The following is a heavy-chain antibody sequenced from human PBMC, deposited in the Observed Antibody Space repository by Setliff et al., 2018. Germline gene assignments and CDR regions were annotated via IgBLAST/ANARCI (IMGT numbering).Heavy chain of an antibody. J-gene: IGHJ4*02. CDR3: AITMTTGVDFFDY. CDR1: GFTFSGSA. D-gene: IGHD4-17*01. V-gene: IGHV3-73*01. CDR2: IRSKADSYAT. Sequence: GESLTLSCAASGFTFSGSAVYWVRQASGRGLEWVGRIRSKADSYATAYAASVKARFTISRDDSKNTAYLQVNSLKTEDTAVYYCAITMTTGVDFFDYWGQGTLVTVSS.